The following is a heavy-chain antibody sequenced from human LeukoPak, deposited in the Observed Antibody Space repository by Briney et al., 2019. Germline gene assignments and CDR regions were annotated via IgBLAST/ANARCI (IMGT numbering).Heavy chain of an antibody. CDR3: AREVHYYGSGNYFDY. D-gene: IGHD3-10*01. V-gene: IGHV3-7*01. J-gene: IGHJ4*02. CDR1: GFTFSSYW. Sequence: GGSLRLSCAASGFTFSSYWMSWVRQAPGKGLEWVANIKQDGSEKYYVDSVKGRLTISRDNAKNSLYLQMNSLRAEDTAVYYCAREVHYYGSGNYFDYWGQGTLVTVSS. CDR2: IKQDGSEK.